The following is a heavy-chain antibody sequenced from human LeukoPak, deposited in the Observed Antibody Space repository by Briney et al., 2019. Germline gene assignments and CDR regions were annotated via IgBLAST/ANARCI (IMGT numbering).Heavy chain of an antibody. D-gene: IGHD5-24*01. J-gene: IGHJ6*03. CDR1: GGSFSGYY. CDR2: INHSGST. CDR3: ARGFRGYYYYYYMDV. Sequence: SETLSLTSAVYGGSFSGYYSSWIRQPPGKGLEWIGEINHSGSTNYNPSLKSRVTISVDTSKNQFSLKLSSVTAADTAVYYCARGFRGYYYYYYMDVWGKGTTVTVSS. V-gene: IGHV4-34*01.